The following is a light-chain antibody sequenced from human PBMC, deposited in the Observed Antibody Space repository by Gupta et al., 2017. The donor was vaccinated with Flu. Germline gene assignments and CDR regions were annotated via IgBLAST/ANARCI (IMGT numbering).Light chain of an antibody. J-gene: IGKJ3*01. CDR3: QYDNYLHFT. CDR1: QDISKN. V-gene: IGKV1-33*01. Sequence: PSSLSASVGDRVTITCQASQDISKNLNWYQQRPGQGPNLLIYETSNLQTGVPSRFSGSGSGTHFTLTISSLQPEDIASYYCQYDNYLHFTFGHGTILDIK. CDR2: ETS.